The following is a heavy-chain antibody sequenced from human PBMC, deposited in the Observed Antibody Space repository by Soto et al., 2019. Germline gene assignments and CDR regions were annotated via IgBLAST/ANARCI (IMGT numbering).Heavy chain of an antibody. CDR3: ARVSGIYYYAMAV. D-gene: IGHD3-10*01. CDR2: INHSGST. Sequence: SETLSLTCAVFGGSFSGYYWSWIRQPPGKGLEWIGEINHSGSTNYNPSLKSRVTISVDTSKNQFSLKLSSVTAADTAVYYCARVSGIYYYAMAVWGQGTTVTVSS. J-gene: IGHJ6*02. V-gene: IGHV4-34*01. CDR1: GGSFSGYY.